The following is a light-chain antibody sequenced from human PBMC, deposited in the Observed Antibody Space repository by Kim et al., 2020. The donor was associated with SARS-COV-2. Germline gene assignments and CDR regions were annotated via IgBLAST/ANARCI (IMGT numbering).Light chain of an antibody. V-gene: IGKV3-20*01. CDR2: GAS. J-gene: IGKJ1*01. CDR3: QQYGSSPRT. CDR1: QSVSNSY. Sequence: EIVLTQSPGTLSLSPGERATLSCRASQSVSNSYLAWYQQKPGQAPRLLIYGASSRATGIPDRFSGSGSGTDFTLTISRLEPEDFVVYYCQQYGSSPRTFGQGTKVEI.